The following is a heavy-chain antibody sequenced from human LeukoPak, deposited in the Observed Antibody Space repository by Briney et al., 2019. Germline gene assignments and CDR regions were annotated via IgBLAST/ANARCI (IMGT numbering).Heavy chain of an antibody. V-gene: IGHV4-34*01. CDR3: ARGSQELSKLFDP. J-gene: IGHJ5*02. D-gene: IGHD3-16*02. CDR2: INHSGST. CDR1: GGSFSGYY. Sequence: PSETLSLTCAVYGGSFSGYYWSWIRQPPGKGLEWIGEINHSGSTNYNPSLKSRVTISVDTPKNQFSLKLSSVTAADTAVYYCARGSQELSKLFDPWGQGTLVTASS.